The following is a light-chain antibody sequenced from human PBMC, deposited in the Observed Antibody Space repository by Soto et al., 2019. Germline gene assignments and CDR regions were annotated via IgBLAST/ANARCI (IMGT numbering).Light chain of an antibody. CDR3: QAWDSSTPENYV. CDR2: QDS. J-gene: IGLJ1*01. CDR1: KLGDKY. Sequence: SYELTQPPSVSVSPGQTASITCSGDKLGDKYACWYQQKPGQSPVLVIYQDSKRPSGIPERFSGSNSGNTATLTISGTQAMDEADYYCQAWDSSTPENYVFGTGTKVTVL. V-gene: IGLV3-1*01.